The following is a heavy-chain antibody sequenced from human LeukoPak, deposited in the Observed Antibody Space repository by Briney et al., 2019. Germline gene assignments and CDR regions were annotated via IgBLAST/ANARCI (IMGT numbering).Heavy chain of an antibody. CDR1: GFTFSSYS. D-gene: IGHD3-22*01. CDR3: ATNYYDSSGYYSFDY. J-gene: IGHJ4*02. Sequence: PGGSLRLSCAASGFTFSSYSMNWVRQAPGKGLEWVSSISSSSSYIYYADSVKGRFTISRDNAKNSLYLQMNSLRAEDTAVYYCATNYYDSSGYYSFDYWGQGTLVIVSS. V-gene: IGHV3-21*01. CDR2: ISSSSSYI.